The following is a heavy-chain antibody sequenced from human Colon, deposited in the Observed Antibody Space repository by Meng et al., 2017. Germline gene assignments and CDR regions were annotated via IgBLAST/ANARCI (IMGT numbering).Heavy chain of an antibody. V-gene: IGHV4-30-4*01. J-gene: IGHJ4*02. D-gene: IGHD2-2*01. CDR2: IHSSGNT. CDR3: ARNPVIPDARTFDF. CDR1: CGSINSADYY. Sequence: QVQLQESCPGVVKPSQTLSLTCTISCGSINSADYYWNWIRQSPGKGLEWLGYIHSSGNTDYTPSLKSRLTMSLDTSKNQFSLRLTSVTAADTAVYYCARNPVIPDARTFDFWGQGALVTVSS.